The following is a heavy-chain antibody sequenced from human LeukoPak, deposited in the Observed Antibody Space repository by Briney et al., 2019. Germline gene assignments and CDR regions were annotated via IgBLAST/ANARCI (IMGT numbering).Heavy chain of an antibody. J-gene: IGHJ4*02. D-gene: IGHD5-24*01. CDR2: TKPDGSAE. V-gene: IGHV3-7*01. Sequence: PGVSLRLSCAASGFTFRNYWMGWVRQAPGRGLEWVANTKPDGSAEYYADSVRGRFTTSRDNANNLLYLQMNRLRAEDTAAYYCVRDGDDYNFDYWGQGSLVTVSS. CDR3: VRDGDDYNFDY. CDR1: GFTFRNYW.